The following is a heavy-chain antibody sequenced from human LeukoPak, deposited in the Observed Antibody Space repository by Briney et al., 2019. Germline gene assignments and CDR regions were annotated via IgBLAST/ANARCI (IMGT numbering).Heavy chain of an antibody. CDR2: ISPDGSIG. Sequence: GRSLRLSCAASGFTFTSYSMHWVRQAPGKGLEWVAFISPDGSIGNYADSVKGRFTISRDNSKSSLYLQMNSLRTEDTALYYCAKEDLDSSFDYWGQGTLVTVSS. CDR1: GFTFTSYS. D-gene: IGHD6-13*01. CDR3: AKEDLDSSFDY. J-gene: IGHJ4*02. V-gene: IGHV3-30*18.